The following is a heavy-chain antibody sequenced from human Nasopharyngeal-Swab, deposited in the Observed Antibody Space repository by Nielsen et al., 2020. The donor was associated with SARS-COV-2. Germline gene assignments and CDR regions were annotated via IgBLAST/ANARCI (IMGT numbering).Heavy chain of an antibody. CDR3: AKDLKGPYFF. Sequence: GESLKISCAASGFPFSTYGMSWVRQAPGKGLEWVSSISGRGDNTYYADSVKGRFTISRDNSKNTLYLQMNSLRAEDTAIYYCAKDLKGPYFFWGQGTLVTASS. J-gene: IGHJ4*02. V-gene: IGHV3-23*01. CDR1: GFPFSTYG. CDR2: ISGRGDNT. D-gene: IGHD2/OR15-2a*01.